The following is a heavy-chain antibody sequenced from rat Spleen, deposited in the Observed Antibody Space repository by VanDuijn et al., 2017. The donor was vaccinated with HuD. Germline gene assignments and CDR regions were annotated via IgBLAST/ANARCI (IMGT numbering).Heavy chain of an antibody. D-gene: IGHD1-11*01. Sequence: EVQLVESGGDLVQPGRSLKLSCAASGFTFSDYNMAWVRQTPKKGQEWVATISYDGSGTFYRDSVKGRFTISRDNARITLYLQMDSLRSEDTATYYCARPNYGYPFAYWGQGTLVTVSS. V-gene: IGHV5-7*01. CDR3: ARPNYGYPFAY. CDR2: ISYDGSGT. J-gene: IGHJ3*01. CDR1: GFTFSDYN.